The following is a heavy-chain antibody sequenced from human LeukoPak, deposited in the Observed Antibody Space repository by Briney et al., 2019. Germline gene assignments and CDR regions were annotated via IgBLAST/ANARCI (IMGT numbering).Heavy chain of an antibody. Sequence: GGTLRLSCAASGFTFDDYGMSWVRQAPGKGLEWVSGNADSVKGRFTISRDNAKNSLYLQMNSLRAEDTALYYCARRIDDGDTWCDLWGQGTVVTVTS. V-gene: IGHV3-20*04. J-gene: IGHJ5*02. CDR3: ARRIDDGDTWCDL. D-gene: IGHD3-10*01. CDR1: GFTFDDYG.